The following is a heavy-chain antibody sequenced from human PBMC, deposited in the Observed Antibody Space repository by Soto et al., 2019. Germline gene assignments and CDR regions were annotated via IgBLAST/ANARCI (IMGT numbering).Heavy chain of an antibody. CDR3: ARDKLRGYGMDV. J-gene: IGHJ6*02. CDR1: GFTFSDYY. V-gene: IGHV3-11*05. CDR2: ISSSSSYT. Sequence: QVPLVESGGGLVKPGGSLRLSCAASGFTFSDYYMSWIRQAPGKGLEWVSYISSSSSYTNYADSVKGRLTIARDNAKNSLHRQMNSLRAEDTAVYYCARDKLRGYGMDVWGQGTTVTVSS. D-gene: IGHD5-12*01.